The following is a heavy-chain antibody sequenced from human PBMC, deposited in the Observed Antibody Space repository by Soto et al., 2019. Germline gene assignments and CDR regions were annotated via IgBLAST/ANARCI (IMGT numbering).Heavy chain of an antibody. Sequence: ASVKVSCKASGYTFTSYDINWVRQATGQGLEWMGWMNPNSGNTGYAQKFQGRVTMTRNTSITTAYMELSSLRSEDTAVYYCARAEGYDILTGYVHWGQGTLVTVSS. CDR2: MNPNSGNT. J-gene: IGHJ4*02. V-gene: IGHV1-8*01. CDR1: GYTFTSYD. CDR3: ARAEGYDILTGYVH. D-gene: IGHD3-9*01.